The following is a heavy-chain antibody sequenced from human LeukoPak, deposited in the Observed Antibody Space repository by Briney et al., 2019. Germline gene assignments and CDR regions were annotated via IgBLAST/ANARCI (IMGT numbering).Heavy chain of an antibody. CDR2: ISPSGDRT. CDR3: AIMHGYYDGSGFWVQ. D-gene: IGHD3-22*01. V-gene: IGHV3-23*01. CDR1: GFTFSSYA. J-gene: IGHJ4*02. Sequence: GGSLRLSCAASGFTFSSYAMRWVRQAPGKGMEWVSFISPSGDRTPNADSVEGRFTISRDNTRNTLYLQMNSLRDEDTGVYYCAIMHGYYDGSGFWVQWGQGTLVTVSS.